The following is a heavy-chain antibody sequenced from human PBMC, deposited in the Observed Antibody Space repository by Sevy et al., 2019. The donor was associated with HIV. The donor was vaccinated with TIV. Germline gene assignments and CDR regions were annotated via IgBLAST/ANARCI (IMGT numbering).Heavy chain of an antibody. Sequence: GGSLRLSCAVSGFTLSSHSMNWVRQAPGKGLEWLSPIRGDDENKYYADSVQGRFTISRDDASNSVHLQMNSLRDEDTAVYYCARGGNPGQAASDIWGQGTVVTVSS. J-gene: IGHJ3*02. CDR1: GFTLSSHS. CDR2: IRGDDENK. CDR3: ARGGNPGQAASDI. V-gene: IGHV3-48*02.